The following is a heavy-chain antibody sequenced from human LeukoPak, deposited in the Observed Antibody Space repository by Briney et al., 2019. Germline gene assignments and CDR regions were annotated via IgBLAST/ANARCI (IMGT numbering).Heavy chain of an antibody. D-gene: IGHD6-13*01. CDR2: ISGSGGST. CDR1: GFTFSSYA. J-gene: IGHJ4*02. V-gene: IGHV3-23*01. CDR3: AKENLDGYSSNWYQYY. Sequence: GGPLRLSCGASGFTFSSYAMSWVREAPGKGVEWVSAISGSGGSTYYADSVKGRFTISRDNSKNTLYLQMNSLRAEDTAVYYCAKENLDGYSSNWYQYYWGQGTLVTVSS.